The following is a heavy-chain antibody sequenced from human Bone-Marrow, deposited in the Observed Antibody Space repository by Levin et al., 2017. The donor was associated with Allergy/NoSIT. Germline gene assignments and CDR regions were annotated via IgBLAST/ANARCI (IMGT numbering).Heavy chain of an antibody. Sequence: SSETLSLTCSVSGASISSSSYHWGWIRQPPGKGLQWIGSVFYTGRTYYNPSLKSRVTISVDTSKNQFSLRLNSVTAADTAVYYCARQPHSVTPSDYWGQGTLVTVSS. V-gene: IGHV4-39*01. CDR2: VFYTGRT. J-gene: IGHJ4*02. D-gene: IGHD4-23*01. CDR3: ARQPHSVTPSDY. CDR1: GASISSSSYH.